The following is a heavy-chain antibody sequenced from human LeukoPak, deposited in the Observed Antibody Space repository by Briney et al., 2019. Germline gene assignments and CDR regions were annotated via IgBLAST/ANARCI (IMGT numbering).Heavy chain of an antibody. CDR1: GFTFSSFW. D-gene: IGHD6-13*01. CDR3: ATTGHSSSWYYFDY. CDR2: IKEDGSEK. J-gene: IGHJ4*02. Sequence: PGGSLRLSCAGSGFTFSSFWMSWVRQAPRQRREWVANIKEDGSEKYYIDSVKGRFPISRENAKMSLDLQMNSLRAEDTALYYCATTGHSSSWYYFDYWGRGTLVTVSS. V-gene: IGHV3-7*01.